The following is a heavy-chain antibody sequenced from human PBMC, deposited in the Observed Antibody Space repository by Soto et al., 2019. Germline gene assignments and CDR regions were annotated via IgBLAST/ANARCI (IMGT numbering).Heavy chain of an antibody. CDR3: ARGHYFGSGSTD. CDR2: IYPSGTS. Sequence: SETLSLTCAVSGDSISGGGFSWNWIRQSPEKGLEWIGYIYPSGTSCYNPSLKSRVTISVDKSQNQFSLRLSSMTSAYTAVYYCARGHYFGSGSTDWGHGTLVTVSS. CDR1: GDSISGGGFS. J-gene: IGHJ4*01. D-gene: IGHD3-10*01. V-gene: IGHV4-30-2*06.